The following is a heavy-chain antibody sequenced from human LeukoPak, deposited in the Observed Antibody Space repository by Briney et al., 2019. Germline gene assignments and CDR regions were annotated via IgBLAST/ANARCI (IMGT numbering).Heavy chain of an antibody. J-gene: IGHJ4*02. V-gene: IGHV3-53*01. D-gene: IGHD4-17*01. Sequence: PGGCLRLSCAASGFTVSSNYMSWVRPAPGKGLEWVSVIYSGGSTYYADSVKGRFTISRDNSKNTLYLQMNSLRAEDTAVYYCARGYGDYDYFDYWGQGTLVTVSS. CDR2: IYSGGST. CDR1: GFTVSSNY. CDR3: ARGYGDYDYFDY.